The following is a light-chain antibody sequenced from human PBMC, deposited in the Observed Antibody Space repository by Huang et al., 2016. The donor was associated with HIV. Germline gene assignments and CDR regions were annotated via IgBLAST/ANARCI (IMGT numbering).Light chain of an antibody. CDR2: DTS. CDR1: QSVSSY. V-gene: IGKV3-11*01. Sequence: EVVLTQSPVTLSLSPGEVASQSVSSYLAWYQQKPGQAPRLLIYDTSKRATDIPARCSGSGSGTDFTLTITSLEPEDFAVYYCQQRSNWPYTFGQGTKLDIK. J-gene: IGKJ2*01. CDR3: QQRSNWPYT.